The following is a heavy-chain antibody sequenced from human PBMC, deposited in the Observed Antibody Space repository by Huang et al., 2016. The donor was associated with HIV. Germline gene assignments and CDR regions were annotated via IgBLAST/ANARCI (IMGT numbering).Heavy chain of an antibody. V-gene: IGHV3-7*01. J-gene: IGHJ6*02. Sequence: LVESGGGLVRPGGSLRLSCAGSTVTFSAYWMTGVRQSPGKGLEWVASIRQDGSEKHYVDSVEGRFNISRDNGKKLLFLEMRSLGVDDTAVYFCATKADAMDVWGQGTTVIVSS. D-gene: IGHD2-8*01. CDR2: IRQDGSEK. CDR3: ATKADAMDV. CDR1: TVTFSAYW.